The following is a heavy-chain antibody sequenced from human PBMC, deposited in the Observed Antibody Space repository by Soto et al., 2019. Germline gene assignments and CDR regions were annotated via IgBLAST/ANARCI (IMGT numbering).Heavy chain of an antibody. CDR1: GFTFSTYS. J-gene: IGHJ5*02. CDR2: ISSTSITK. D-gene: IGHD2-15*01. Sequence: EVQLVESGGGLVQPGGSLRLSCAASGFTFSTYSMNWVRQAPGKGLEWVSYISSTSITKYYAESVKGRFTISIDNAKNSLYLQMNSLRDEDTAVYYCARPCEDRPSGANWFDPWGQGTLVTVSS. V-gene: IGHV3-48*02. CDR3: ARPCEDRPSGANWFDP.